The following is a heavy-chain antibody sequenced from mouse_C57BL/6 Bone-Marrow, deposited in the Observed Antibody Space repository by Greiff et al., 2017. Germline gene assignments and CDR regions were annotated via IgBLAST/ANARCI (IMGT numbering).Heavy chain of an antibody. D-gene: IGHD2-5*01. V-gene: IGHV1-50*01. Sequence: VQLQQPGAELVKPGASVKLSCKASGYTFTSYWMQWVKQRPGQGLEWIGEIDPSDSYTNYNQKFTGKATLPVATSSSTAYMPRSSLTAEYSAVYYCAREDSNYWFAYWGQGTLVTVSA. J-gene: IGHJ3*01. CDR3: AREDSNYWFAY. CDR1: GYTFTSYW. CDR2: IDPSDSYT.